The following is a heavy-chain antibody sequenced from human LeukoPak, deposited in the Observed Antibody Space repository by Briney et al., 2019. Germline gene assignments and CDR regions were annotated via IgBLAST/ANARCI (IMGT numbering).Heavy chain of an antibody. CDR2: INHSGST. Sequence: SETLSLTCAVYGGSFSGYYWSWIRQPPGKGLEWIGEINHSGSTNYNPSLKSRVTILVDTSKNQFSLKLSSVTAADTAVYYCARLYYYGSGSTRYYYYYYMDVWGKGTTVTVSS. D-gene: IGHD3-10*01. CDR3: ARLYYYGSGSTRYYYYYYMDV. J-gene: IGHJ6*03. V-gene: IGHV4-34*01. CDR1: GGSFSGYY.